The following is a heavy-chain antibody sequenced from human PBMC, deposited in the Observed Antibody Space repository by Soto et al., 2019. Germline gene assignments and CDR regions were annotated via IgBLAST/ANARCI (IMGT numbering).Heavy chain of an antibody. CDR1: GFTFDDYA. CDR2: ISWNRGSI. J-gene: IGHJ6*02. CDR3: ARDEDKVYYYYGMDV. D-gene: IGHD5-12*01. V-gene: IGHV3-9*01. Sequence: GGSLRLSCAASGFTFDDYAMHWVRQAPGKGLEWVSGISWNRGSIGYADSVKGRSTISRDNSKNSLYLQMNSLRAEDTAVYYCARDEDKVYYYYGMDVWGQGTTVTVSS.